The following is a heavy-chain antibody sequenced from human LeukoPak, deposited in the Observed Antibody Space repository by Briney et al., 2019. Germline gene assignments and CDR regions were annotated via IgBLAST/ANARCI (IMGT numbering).Heavy chain of an antibody. V-gene: IGHV4-61*01. Sequence: SETLSLTCTVSGGSVSSGSYYWSWIRQPPGKGLEWIGNIYYSGSTNYNPSLKSRVTISVDTSKNQFSLKLSSVTAADTAVYYCARDDDSSGHFDYWGQGTLVTVSS. CDR2: IYYSGST. CDR1: GGSVSSGSYY. J-gene: IGHJ4*02. D-gene: IGHD3-22*01. CDR3: ARDDDSSGHFDY.